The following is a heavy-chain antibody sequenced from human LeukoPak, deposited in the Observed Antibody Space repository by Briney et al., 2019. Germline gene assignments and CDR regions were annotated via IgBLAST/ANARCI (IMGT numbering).Heavy chain of an antibody. CDR2: INTNTGNP. Sequence: VSVKVACKTSGYTFTTYAIIWVRQAPGQGLEWMVWINTNTGNPTYAQGFFTGRYVFPLDTSVNTAYLQITGLKADDTAVYYCGRDPKLGIRGYTYGYIDFWGQGTLVTVSS. J-gene: IGHJ4*02. CDR1: GYTFTTYA. D-gene: IGHD5-18*01. CDR3: GRDPKLGIRGYTYGYIDF. V-gene: IGHV7-4-1*02.